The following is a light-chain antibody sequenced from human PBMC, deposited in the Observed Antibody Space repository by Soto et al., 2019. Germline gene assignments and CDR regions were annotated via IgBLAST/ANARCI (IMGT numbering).Light chain of an antibody. Sequence: EIVLTQSPGTLSLSPGERATLSCRASQSVSSSYFAWYQQKPGQAPRLLIHGASSRATGIPDRFSGSGSGTDFTLTITRLETEDFAVYYCQQYGSSPWTFGQGTKVDIK. CDR3: QQYGSSPWT. CDR1: QSVSSSY. V-gene: IGKV3-20*01. J-gene: IGKJ1*01. CDR2: GAS.